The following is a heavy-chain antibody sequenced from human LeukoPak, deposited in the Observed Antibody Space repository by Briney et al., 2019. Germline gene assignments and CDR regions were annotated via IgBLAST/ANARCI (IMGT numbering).Heavy chain of an antibody. D-gene: IGHD3-10*01. CDR3: ARPRVLLWFGESHWYFDL. Sequence: PSETLSLTCTVSGGSISSSSYYRGRIRQPPGKGLEWIGSVYYSGSTYYNPSLKGRVTISVDTSKNQFSLKLSSVTAADTAVYYCARPRVLLWFGESHWYFDLWGRGTLVTVSS. J-gene: IGHJ2*01. V-gene: IGHV4-39*07. CDR1: GGSISSSSYY. CDR2: VYYSGST.